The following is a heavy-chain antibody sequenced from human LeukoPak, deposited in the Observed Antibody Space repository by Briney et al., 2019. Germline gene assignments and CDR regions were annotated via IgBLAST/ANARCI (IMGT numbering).Heavy chain of an antibody. J-gene: IGHJ4*02. D-gene: IGHD3-16*02. CDR3: ARSYEYVWGSYPGPFDY. Sequence: SETLSLTCTVSGGSISSYYWSWIRQPPGKGLEWIGYIYYSGSTNYNPSLKSRVTISVDTSKNQFSLKLSSVTAADTAVYYCARSYEYVWGSYPGPFDYWGQGTLVTVSS. CDR1: GGSISSYY. CDR2: IYYSGST. V-gene: IGHV4-59*01.